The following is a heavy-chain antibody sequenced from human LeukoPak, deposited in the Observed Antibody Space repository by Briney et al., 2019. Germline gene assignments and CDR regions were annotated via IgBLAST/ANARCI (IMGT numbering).Heavy chain of an antibody. Sequence: GGSLRLSCVASGFTFTTYWMAWVRQAPGKGLEWVANIKQDGSEEYYADSVGGRFTISRDNAKNSLYLLMNSLRAEDTAVYYCSNGIYDRSYWGQGTLVTVSS. V-gene: IGHV3-7*01. CDR1: GFTFTTYW. CDR3: SNGIYDRSY. D-gene: IGHD2/OR15-2a*01. J-gene: IGHJ4*02. CDR2: IKQDGSEE.